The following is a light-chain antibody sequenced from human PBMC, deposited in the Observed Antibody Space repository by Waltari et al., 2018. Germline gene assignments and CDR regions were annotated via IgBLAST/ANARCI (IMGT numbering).Light chain of an antibody. CDR3: QQYYDYPIN. CDR1: QSISIH. Sequence: EIVMTQSPATLSVSPGERATLSCRASQSISIHLAWFQQKPGQPPRLLIYHASTRATGIPARLSGSGSGTEFTLTISSLQSEDFAVYYCQQYYDYPINFGQGTRL. V-gene: IGKV3-15*01. CDR2: HAS. J-gene: IGKJ5*01.